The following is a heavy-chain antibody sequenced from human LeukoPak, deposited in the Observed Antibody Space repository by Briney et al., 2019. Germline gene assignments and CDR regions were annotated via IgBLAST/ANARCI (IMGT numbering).Heavy chain of an antibody. CDR3: ARDVDSWDAFGT. CDR2: VYFTGST. J-gene: IGHJ3*02. Sequence: AETLSLTCTVSGASISSYFWTWIRQPPGKGLEWIGYVYFTGSTKYNPSLKSRVTISLDTSKNQFSLKLTSVTPADTAVYYCARDVDSWDAFGTWGPGTMVTVSS. V-gene: IGHV4-59*01. CDR1: GASISSYF. D-gene: IGHD5-24*01.